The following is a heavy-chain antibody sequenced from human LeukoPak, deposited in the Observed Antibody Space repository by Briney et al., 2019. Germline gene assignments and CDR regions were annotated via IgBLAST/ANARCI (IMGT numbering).Heavy chain of an antibody. D-gene: IGHD3-3*01. V-gene: IGHV3-64D*06. Sequence: PGGSLRLSCSASGFTFSSYAMHWVRQAPGKGLEYVSAISSNGGSTYYADSVKGRFTISRDNSKNTLYLQMSSLRAEDTAVYYCVKDPDISELRFLEWTQGGFDYWGQGTLVTVSS. CDR3: VKDPDISELRFLEWTQGGFDY. CDR2: ISSNGGST. J-gene: IGHJ4*02. CDR1: GFTFSSYA.